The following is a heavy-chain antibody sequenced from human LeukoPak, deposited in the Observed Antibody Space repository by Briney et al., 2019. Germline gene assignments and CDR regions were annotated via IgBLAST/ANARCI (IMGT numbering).Heavy chain of an antibody. J-gene: IGHJ4*01. CDR1: GFTFSIYA. D-gene: IGHD2-15*01. CDR3: AKPGQARCLFGGSCHFDY. V-gene: IGHV3-23*01. Sequence: PSGGSLRLSCAASGFTFSIYAMSWVRQAPGKGLEWVSAISGSGGTTHYADSVKGRFTISRDNSKNTLYLQMSSLRAEDTAIYYCAKPGQARCLFGGSCHFDYWGQGTLVTVSS. CDR2: ISGSGGTT.